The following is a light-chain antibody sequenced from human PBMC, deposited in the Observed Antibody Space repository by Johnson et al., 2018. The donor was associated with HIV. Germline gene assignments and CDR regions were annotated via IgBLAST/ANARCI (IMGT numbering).Light chain of an antibody. CDR3: AAWDDSLNGFYV. CDR1: SSNIGNNY. J-gene: IGLJ1*01. Sequence: QSALTQPPSVSAAPGQKVTISCSGSSSNIGNNYVSWYQQLPGTAPKLLIYDNNKRPSGIPDRFSGSKSGTSATLGITGLQTGDEADYYCAAWDDSLNGFYVFGTGTKVTVL. CDR2: DNN. V-gene: IGLV1-51*01.